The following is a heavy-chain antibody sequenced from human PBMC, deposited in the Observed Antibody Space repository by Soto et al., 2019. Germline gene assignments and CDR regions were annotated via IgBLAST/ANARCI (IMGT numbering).Heavy chain of an antibody. CDR1: GFTFSSYG. D-gene: IGHD3-22*01. J-gene: IGHJ4*02. Sequence: PGGSLRLSCAASGFTFSSYGMHWVRQAPGKGLEWVAVIWYDGSNKYYADSVKGRFTISRDNSKNTLYLQMNSLRAEDTAVYHCARGRPDSSGRNFDYWGQGTLVTVSS. CDR2: IWYDGSNK. CDR3: ARGRPDSSGRNFDY. V-gene: IGHV3-33*01.